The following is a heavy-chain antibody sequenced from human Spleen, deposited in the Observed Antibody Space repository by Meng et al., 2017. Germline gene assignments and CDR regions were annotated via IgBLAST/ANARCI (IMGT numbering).Heavy chain of an antibody. CDR2: IRYKTN. Sequence: GGSLRLSCAASVFIFSDYYMSGVRQAPGKGLEWVSFIRYKTNVKGSFTVSRADSNSITYLQMKSLQTEDTAVYYCARGGAPYYYYGMDVWGQGTTVTVSS. CDR3: ARGGAPYYYYGMDV. D-gene: IGHD3-16*01. V-gene: IGHV3-22*01. CDR1: VFIFSDYY. J-gene: IGHJ6*02.